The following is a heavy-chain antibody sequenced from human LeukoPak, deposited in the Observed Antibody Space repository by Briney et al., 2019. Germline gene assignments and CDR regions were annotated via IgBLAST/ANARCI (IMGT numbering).Heavy chain of an antibody. J-gene: IGHJ6*02. CDR1: GYTFTSYD. CDR2: MNPNSGNT. Sequence: ASVKVSCKASGYTFTSYDINWVRQAPGQGLEWMGWMNPNSGNTGYAQKFQGRVTMTRNTSISTAYMELSSLRSEDTVVYYCARPGDSGGTSGYYYYGMDVWGQGTTVTVSS. V-gene: IGHV1-8*01. D-gene: IGHD2-15*01. CDR3: ARPGDSGGTSGYYYYGMDV.